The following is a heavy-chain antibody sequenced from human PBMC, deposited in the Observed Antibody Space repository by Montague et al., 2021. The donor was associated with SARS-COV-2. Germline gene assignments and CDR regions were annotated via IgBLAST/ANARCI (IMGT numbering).Heavy chain of an antibody. D-gene: IGHD6-19*01. V-gene: IGHV6-1*01. CDR3: VRYSGWFYFDF. CDR2: KKYS. J-gene: IGHJ4*02. Sequence: KKYSDYAPSVRGRLTVNPDASKNEFSLELNYVTPEDTAVYYCVRYSGWFYFDFWGQGTLVTVSS.